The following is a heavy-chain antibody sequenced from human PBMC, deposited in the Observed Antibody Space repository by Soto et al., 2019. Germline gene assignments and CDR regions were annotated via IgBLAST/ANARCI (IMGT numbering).Heavy chain of an antibody. CDR2: IYYSGST. V-gene: IGHV4-59*01. Sequence: SETLSFTCTVSAGSISSYYWSWIRQPPGKGLEWIGYIYYSGSTNYNPSLKSRVTISVDTSKNQFSLKLSSVTAADTAVYYCARDRDTAMMNYGMDVWGQGTTVTVSS. J-gene: IGHJ6*02. CDR1: AGSISSYY. D-gene: IGHD5-18*01. CDR3: ARDRDTAMMNYGMDV.